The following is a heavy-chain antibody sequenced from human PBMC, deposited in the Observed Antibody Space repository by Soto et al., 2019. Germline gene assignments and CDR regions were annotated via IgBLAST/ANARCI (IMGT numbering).Heavy chain of an antibody. CDR2: ISSSSSYI. CDR3: PPFIPAMDNYYGMDV. D-gene: IGHD5-18*01. CDR1: GFTFSSYS. J-gene: IGHJ6*04. Sequence: GGSLRLSCAASGFTFSSYSMNWVRQAPGKGLEWVSSISSSSSYIYYADSVKGRFTISRDNAKNSLYLQMNSLRAEDTAVYYCPPFIPAMDNYYGMDVWGKGPTVTVSS. V-gene: IGHV3-21*01.